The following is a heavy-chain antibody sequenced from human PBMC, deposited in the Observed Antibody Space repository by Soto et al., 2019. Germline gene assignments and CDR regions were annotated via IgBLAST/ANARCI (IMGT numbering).Heavy chain of an antibody. Sequence: EVQLLESGGGLVQPGGSLRLSCAASGFTFSNYAMNWVRQAPGKGLEWVSVISVRSDSTNYADSVKGRFTISRDNSKNTLYLQMNSLRVDDTAVYYCEKEGSGWYSRGSFDFWGQGTMVTVSS. J-gene: IGHJ3*01. CDR2: ISVRSDST. CDR1: GFTFSNYA. D-gene: IGHD6-19*01. V-gene: IGHV3-23*01. CDR3: EKEGSGWYSRGSFDF.